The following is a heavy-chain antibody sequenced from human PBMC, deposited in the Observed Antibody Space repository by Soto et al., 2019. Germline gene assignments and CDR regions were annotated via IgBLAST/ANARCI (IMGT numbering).Heavy chain of an antibody. D-gene: IGHD4-17*01. CDR1: GYSFTSYW. Sequence: GESLKISCKGSGYSFTSYWISWVRQMPGKGLEWMGIIYPGDSDTRYSPSFQGQVTISADKSISTAYLQWSSLKASETAMYYCARGTTVKPPPREFDYWGQGTLVTVSS. V-gene: IGHV5-51*01. CDR3: ARGTTVKPPPREFDY. J-gene: IGHJ4*02. CDR2: IYPGDSDT.